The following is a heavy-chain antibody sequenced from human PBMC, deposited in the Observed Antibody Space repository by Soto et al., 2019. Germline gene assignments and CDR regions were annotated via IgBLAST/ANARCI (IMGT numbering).Heavy chain of an antibody. Sequence: GASGKVSCKASGYTFTSYGISWVRQAPGQGLEWMGWISAYNGNTNYAQKLQGRVTMTTDTSTSTAHMELRSLRSDDTAVYYCARGSVNNYDCWGGYYLWLDPCGQGTLVTVSS. CDR1: GYTFTSYG. CDR3: ARGSVNNYDCWGGYYLWLDP. V-gene: IGHV1-18*01. CDR2: ISAYNGNT. D-gene: IGHD3-3*01. J-gene: IGHJ5*02.